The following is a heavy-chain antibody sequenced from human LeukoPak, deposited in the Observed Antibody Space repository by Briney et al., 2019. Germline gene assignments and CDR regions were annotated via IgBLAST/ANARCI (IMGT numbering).Heavy chain of an antibody. CDR2: IYYSGIT. V-gene: IGHV4-59*01. CDR3: ARDRKYYFDY. J-gene: IGHJ4*02. CDR1: GGSISSYY. Sequence: PSETLSLTCTVSGGSISSYYWSWIRQPPGKGLEWIGYIYYSGITNHNPSLKSRVTISVDTSKNQFSLKLSSVTAADTAVYYCARDRKYYFDYWGQGTLVTVSS.